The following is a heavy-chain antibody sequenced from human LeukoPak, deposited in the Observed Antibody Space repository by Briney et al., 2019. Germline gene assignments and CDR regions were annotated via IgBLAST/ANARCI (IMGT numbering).Heavy chain of an antibody. CDR2: MNPNSGNT. Sequence: ASVKVSCKASGYTFTGYYMHWVRQAPGQGLEWMGWMNPNSGNTGYAQKFQGRVTITRNTSISTAYMQLSSLRSEDTAVYYCARRVSYGDFDYWGQGTLVTVSS. D-gene: IGHD4-17*01. J-gene: IGHJ4*02. CDR3: ARRVSYGDFDY. CDR1: GYTFTGYY. V-gene: IGHV1-8*03.